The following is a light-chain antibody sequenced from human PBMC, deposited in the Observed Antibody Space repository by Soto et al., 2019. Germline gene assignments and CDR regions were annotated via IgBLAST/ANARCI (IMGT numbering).Light chain of an antibody. Sequence: QSVLTQPASVSGSPGQSITISCTGTSSDVGGYNYVSWYQQHPGKAPKLMIYEVSNRPSGVSNRFSGSKSGNTASLTISGRQAEDEADYYCSSYTSSSWVSGTGTKLTVL. CDR1: SSDVGGYNY. CDR3: SSYTSSSWV. J-gene: IGLJ1*01. CDR2: EVS. V-gene: IGLV2-14*01.